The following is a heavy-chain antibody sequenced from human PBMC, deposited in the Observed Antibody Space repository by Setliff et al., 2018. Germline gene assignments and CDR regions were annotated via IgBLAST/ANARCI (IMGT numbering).Heavy chain of an antibody. V-gene: IGHV1-18*01. Sequence: ASVKVSCKASGYTFSNYGITWVRQAPGQGLEWMGWISAYTGNTKYAQKFQGRVTMTTDTSTSTAYLELRSLTSDDTAVYYCSRLVRYCTSTSCQGASGAEFWGQGTLVTVSS. D-gene: IGHD2-2*01. J-gene: IGHJ4*02. CDR2: ISAYTGNT. CDR1: GYTFSNYG. CDR3: SRLVRYCTSTSCQGASGAEF.